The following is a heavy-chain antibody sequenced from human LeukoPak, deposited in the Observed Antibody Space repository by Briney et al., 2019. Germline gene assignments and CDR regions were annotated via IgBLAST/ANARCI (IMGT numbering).Heavy chain of an antibody. D-gene: IGHD2-2*01. V-gene: IGHV3-66*04. CDR2: IYSGGST. Sequence: HPGGSLRLSCAASGFTVSSNYMSWVRQAPGKGLEWVSVIYSGGSTYYADSVKGRFTISRDNSKNTLYLQMNSLRAEDTAVYYCARHDLYCSSTSCYGANAFDIWGQGTMVTVSS. CDR3: ARHDLYCSSTSCYGANAFDI. CDR1: GFTVSSNY. J-gene: IGHJ3*02.